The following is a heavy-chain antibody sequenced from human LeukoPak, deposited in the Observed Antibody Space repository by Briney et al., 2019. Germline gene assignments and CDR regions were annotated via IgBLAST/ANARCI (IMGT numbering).Heavy chain of an antibody. CDR1: GFTFSDYY. Sequence: GGSLRLSCAASGFTFSDYYMSWIRQAPGNGLEWVSYISSSGSTIYYADSVKGRFTISRDNSKNTLYLRMNSLRAEDTAVYYCAKDRGWYTYYFDSWGQGTLVTVSS. J-gene: IGHJ4*02. V-gene: IGHV3-11*04. CDR2: ISSSGSTI. CDR3: AKDRGWYTYYFDS. D-gene: IGHD6-19*01.